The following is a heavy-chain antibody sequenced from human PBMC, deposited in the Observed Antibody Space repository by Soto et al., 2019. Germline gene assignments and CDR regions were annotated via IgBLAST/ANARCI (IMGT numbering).Heavy chain of an antibody. V-gene: IGHV4-39*01. D-gene: IGHD3-22*01. J-gene: IGHJ4*02. CDR1: GGSISSSSYY. Sequence: SETLSLTCTVSGGSISSSSYYWGWIRQPPGKGLEWIGSIYYSGSTYYNPSLKSRVTISVDTSKNQFSLKLSSVTAADTAVYYCARHVSHTRYMIVGPIDYWGQGTLVTVSS. CDR3: ARHVSHTRYMIVGPIDY. CDR2: IYYSGST.